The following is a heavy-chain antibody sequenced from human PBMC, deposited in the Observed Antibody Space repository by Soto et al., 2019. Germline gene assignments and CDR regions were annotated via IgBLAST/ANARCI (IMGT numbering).Heavy chain of an antibody. CDR1: GFTVSSNY. CDR3: AREYGVVIMAYYYYYMDV. CDR2: IYSGGST. J-gene: IGHJ6*03. D-gene: IGHD3-3*01. Sequence: PGGSLRLSCAASGFTVSSNYMSWVRQAPGKGLEWVSVIYSGGSTYYADSVKGRFTISRDNSKNTLYLQMNSLRAEDTAVYYCAREYGVVIMAYYYYYMDVWGKGTTVTVSS. V-gene: IGHV3-66*01.